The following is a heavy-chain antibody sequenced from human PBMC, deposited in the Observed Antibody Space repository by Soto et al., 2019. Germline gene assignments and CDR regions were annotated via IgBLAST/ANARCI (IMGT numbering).Heavy chain of an antibody. CDR2: ISAYNGNT. J-gene: IGHJ6*02. CDR3: ARGGHYGSELDV. Sequence: GASVTVSCKASVYTYTSYGSRWVRPAPGQGLEWMGWISAYNGNTNYAQKLQGRVTMTTDTSTSTAYMELRSLRSDDTAVYYCARGGHYGSELDVWGQGTTVTVSS. D-gene: IGHD3-10*01. CDR1: VYTYTSYG. V-gene: IGHV1-18*01.